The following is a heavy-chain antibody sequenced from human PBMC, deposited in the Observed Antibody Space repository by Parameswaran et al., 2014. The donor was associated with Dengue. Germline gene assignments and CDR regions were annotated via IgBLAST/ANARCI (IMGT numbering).Heavy chain of an antibody. V-gene: IGHV1-18*04. J-gene: IGHJ4*02. D-gene: IGHD2-21*02. CDR2: ISVYNGGDT. CDR3: ARVAIVVVTATTRPNYFDY. Sequence: ASVKVSCKTSGYSFTSYGLSWVRQAPGQGLEWMGWISVYNGGDTNYTQKLQGRVTMTTDTSTSTAYMELRSLTSDDTAVYYCARVAIVVVTATTRPNYFDYWAREPWSPSPQ. CDR1: GYSFTSYG.